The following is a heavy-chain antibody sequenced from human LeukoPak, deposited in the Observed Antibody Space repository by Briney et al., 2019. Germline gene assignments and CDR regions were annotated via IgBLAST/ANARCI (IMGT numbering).Heavy chain of an antibody. Sequence: GGSLRLSCAASGFSFSSYWMHWVRQAPGKGLVWVSRINSDGSSTSYADSVKGRFTISRDNSKNTLYLQMNSLRAEDTAVYYCAKDRGYDDSTGYNLMDYWGQGTLVTVSS. J-gene: IGHJ4*02. CDR3: AKDRGYDDSTGYNLMDY. V-gene: IGHV3-74*01. D-gene: IGHD3-22*01. CDR2: INSDGSST. CDR1: GFSFSSYW.